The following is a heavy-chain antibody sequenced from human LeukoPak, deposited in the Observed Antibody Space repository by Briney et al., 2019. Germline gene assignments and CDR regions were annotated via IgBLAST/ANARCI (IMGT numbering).Heavy chain of an antibody. CDR2: IYTSGST. CDR1: GGSISSYY. Sequence: SETLSLTCTVSGGSISSYYCSWIRQPAGKGLEWIGRIYTSGSTNYNPSLKSRVTMSVDTSKNQFSLKLSSVTAADTAVYYCARGFCSSTGCYTQDYWGQGTLVTVSS. D-gene: IGHD2-2*02. J-gene: IGHJ4*02. CDR3: ARGFCSSTGCYTQDY. V-gene: IGHV4-4*07.